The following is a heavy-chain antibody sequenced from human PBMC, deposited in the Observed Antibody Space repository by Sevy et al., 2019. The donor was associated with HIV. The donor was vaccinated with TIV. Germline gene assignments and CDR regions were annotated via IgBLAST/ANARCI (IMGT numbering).Heavy chain of an antibody. J-gene: IGHJ3*02. D-gene: IGHD3-22*01. V-gene: IGHV3-21*01. CDR1: GFTFDTYT. CDR3: AREVSSAGYYDIAGYGDEAFDI. CDR2: ISFSSSFI. Sequence: GGSLRLSCAASGFTFDTYTMNWVRQAPGKGLEWVSSISFSSSFIYYADSMKGRYTISRDNPKSSLYLQMNSLRADDTPVYYCAREVSSAGYYDIAGYGDEAFDIWGQGTMVTVSS.